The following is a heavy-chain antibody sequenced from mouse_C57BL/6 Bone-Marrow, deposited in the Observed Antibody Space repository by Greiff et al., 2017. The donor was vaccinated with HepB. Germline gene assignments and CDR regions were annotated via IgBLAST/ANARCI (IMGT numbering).Heavy chain of an antibody. CDR2: VYPYNGGT. V-gene: IGHV1-36*01. J-gene: IGHJ3*01. Sequence: EVKLVESGPVLVKPGPSVKISCKASGFTFTDYYMHWVKQSHGKRLEWIGLVYPYNGGTSYNQKFKGKATLTVDTSSSTAYMELNSLTAEDSAVYDCAREDYYGSSPPFAYWGQGTLVTVSA. CDR3: AREDYYGSSPPFAY. CDR1: GFTFTDYY. D-gene: IGHD1-1*01.